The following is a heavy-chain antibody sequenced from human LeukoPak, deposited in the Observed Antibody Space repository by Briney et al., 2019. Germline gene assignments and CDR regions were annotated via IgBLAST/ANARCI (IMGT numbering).Heavy chain of an antibody. J-gene: IGHJ4*02. D-gene: IGHD3-3*01. V-gene: IGHV3-30*04. CDR3: ARTYHDFWSGYTMVPPFDY. CDR2: IWYDGSNK. CDR1: GFNFSSYA. Sequence: GGSLRLSYAASGFNFSSYAMHWVRQAPGKGLEWVAVIWYDGSNKYYADSVKGRFTVSRDNSRNTLFLQMNSLRPEDTAVYFCARTYHDFWSGYTMVPPFDYWGQGTLVTVSS.